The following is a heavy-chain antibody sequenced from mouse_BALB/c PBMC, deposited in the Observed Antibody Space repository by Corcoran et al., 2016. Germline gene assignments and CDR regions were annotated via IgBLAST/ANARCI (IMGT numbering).Heavy chain of an antibody. J-gene: IGHJ4*01. V-gene: IGHV1-81*01. CDR1: GYTFTDYV. CDR3: ARGLYDGYYVGAMDY. D-gene: IGHD2-3*01. Sequence: QVQLQQSGPELVKPGASVKMSCKASGYTFTDYVISWVKQRTGQGLEWIGEIYPGSGSTYYNEKFMGKATLTADKSSNTAYMQLSSLTSEDSAVYFCARGLYDGYYVGAMDYWGQGTSVTVSS. CDR2: IYPGSGST.